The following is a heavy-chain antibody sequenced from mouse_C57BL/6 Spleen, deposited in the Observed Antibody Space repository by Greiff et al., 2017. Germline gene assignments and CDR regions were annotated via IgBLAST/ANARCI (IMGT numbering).Heavy chain of an antibody. J-gene: IGHJ2*01. V-gene: IGHV1-81*01. CDR1: GYTFTSYG. Sequence: QVQLQQSGAELARPGASVKLSCKASGYTFTSYGISWVKQRTGQGLEWIGEIYPRSGNTYYNEKFKGKATLTADKSSSTAYMELRSLTSEDSAVYFCAREGDLYSNYVGLFDYWGQGTTLTVSS. CDR2: IYPRSGNT. D-gene: IGHD2-5*01. CDR3: AREGDLYSNYVGLFDY.